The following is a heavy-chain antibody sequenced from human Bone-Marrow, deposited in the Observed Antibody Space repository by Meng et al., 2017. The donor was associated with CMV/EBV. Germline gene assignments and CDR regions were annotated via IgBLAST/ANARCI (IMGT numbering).Heavy chain of an antibody. Sequence: GESLKISCKGSGYSFTSYWIGWVRQMPGKGLEWMGILYPGDSDTRYSPSFQGQVTISADKSISTAYLQWSSLKASDTAMYYCARTWRTVRYCSSTSCLTNMNWFDPWGQGTLVTVSS. V-gene: IGHV5-51*01. CDR2: LYPGDSDT. CDR1: GYSFTSYW. D-gene: IGHD2-2*01. J-gene: IGHJ5*02. CDR3: ARTWRTVRYCSSTSCLTNMNWFDP.